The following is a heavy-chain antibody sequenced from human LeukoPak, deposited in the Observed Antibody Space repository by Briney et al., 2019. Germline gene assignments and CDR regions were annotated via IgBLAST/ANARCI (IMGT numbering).Heavy chain of an antibody. D-gene: IGHD6-19*01. J-gene: IGHJ4*02. CDR2: FDGTGGGT. V-gene: IGHV3-23*01. CDR1: GFNFTAFA. CDR3: VKGGWGDD. Sequence: GSLRLSCAASGFNFTAFAMTWVRQAPGKGLEWVSRFDGTGGGTYYADSVKGRFTMTRNDSKNTVYLQMNGLRAEDTALYYCVKGGWGDDWGQGTLVTVSS.